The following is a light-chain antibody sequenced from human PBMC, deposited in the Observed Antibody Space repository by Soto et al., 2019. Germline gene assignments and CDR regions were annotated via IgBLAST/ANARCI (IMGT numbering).Light chain of an antibody. CDR3: QQGHSNPIT. CDR1: QSISSY. Sequence: DIQMTQSPSSLSASVGDRVTITCQASQSISSYLNWYQQKPGKAPKLLIYAASSLQSGVPSRFSGSGSGTDFTLTISSLQPEDFATYYCQQGHSNPITLGQGTRLEI. CDR2: AAS. J-gene: IGKJ5*01. V-gene: IGKV1-39*01.